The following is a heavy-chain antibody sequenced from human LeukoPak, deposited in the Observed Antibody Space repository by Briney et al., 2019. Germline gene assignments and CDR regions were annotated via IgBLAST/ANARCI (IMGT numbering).Heavy chain of an antibody. Sequence: GGSLRLSCAASGFTFSSYAMSWVRQAPGKGLEWVSAISGSGGSTYYADSVKGRFTISRDNSKNALYLQMNSLRAEDTAVYYCAKDARSYSIILPTDYWGQGTLVTVSS. CDR3: AKDARSYSIILPTDY. V-gene: IGHV3-23*01. CDR1: GFTFSSYA. J-gene: IGHJ4*02. CDR2: ISGSGGST. D-gene: IGHD1-26*01.